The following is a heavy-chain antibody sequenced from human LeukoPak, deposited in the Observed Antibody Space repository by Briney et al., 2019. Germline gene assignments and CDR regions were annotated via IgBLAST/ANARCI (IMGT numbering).Heavy chain of an antibody. CDR2: IDWDDDK. Sequence: SGPALVKPTQTLTLTCTFSGFSLRSTGMCVTWIRQPPGKALEWLALIDWDDDKYYRPSLETRLSISKDTSINQVVLTMTNMEPEDTATYYCARIVSIRSGTYFEDSWGQGTLVTVSS. J-gene: IGHJ4*02. V-gene: IGHV2-70*01. D-gene: IGHD1-26*01. CDR3: ARIVSIRSGTYFEDS. CDR1: GFSLRSTGMC.